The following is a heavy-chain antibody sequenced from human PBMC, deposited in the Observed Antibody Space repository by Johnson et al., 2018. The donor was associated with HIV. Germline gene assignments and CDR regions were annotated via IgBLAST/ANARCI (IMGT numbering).Heavy chain of an antibody. CDR3: AREYTYGPDAFDI. V-gene: IGHV3-9*01. J-gene: IGHJ3*02. D-gene: IGHD3-10*01. CDR1: GFTFDDYA. CDR2: ISWNSGSI. Sequence: QLVESGGGVVRPGRSLRLSCAASGFTFDDYAMHWVRQAPGKGLEWVSGISWNSGSIAYADSVKGRFTISRDNAKNSLYLQMNSLRAEDTAVYYCAREYTYGPDAFDIWGQGTRVTVSS.